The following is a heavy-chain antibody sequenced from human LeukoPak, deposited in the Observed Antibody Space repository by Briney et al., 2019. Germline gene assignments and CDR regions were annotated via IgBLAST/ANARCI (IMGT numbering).Heavy chain of an antibody. D-gene: IGHD4-17*01. J-gene: IGHJ4*02. CDR1: GGSISSDY. V-gene: IGHV4-59*12. CDR2: ISYSGST. Sequence: SETLSLTCTVSGGSISSDYWTWIRQPPGKRLEWIGYISYSGSTNYNPSLKSRVTISADTSKNQFSLKLRSVTAADTALYYCARDKSYYGDYSFDYWGQGTLVTVSS. CDR3: ARDKSYYGDYSFDY.